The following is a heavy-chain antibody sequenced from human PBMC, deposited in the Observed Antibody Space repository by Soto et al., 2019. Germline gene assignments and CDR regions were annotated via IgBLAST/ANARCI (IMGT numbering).Heavy chain of an antibody. D-gene: IGHD6-19*01. CDR2: SRNKANGYTT. CDR3: VRADGSGPYYLHY. Sequence: DVQLVESGGGLVQPGGSLRLSCAASGFILSDHYMDWVRQAPGKGLEWVGRSRNKANGYTTEYAVSVKGRFSISRDDSKNSLYLQMDSLKTEDTAVYYCVRADGSGPYYLHYWGQGILVTVSS. V-gene: IGHV3-72*01. CDR1: GFILSDHY. J-gene: IGHJ4*02.